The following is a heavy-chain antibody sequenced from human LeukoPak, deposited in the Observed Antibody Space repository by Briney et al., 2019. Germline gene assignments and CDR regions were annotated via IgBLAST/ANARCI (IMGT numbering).Heavy chain of an antibody. CDR3: ARGGPGYSSGWLWFDP. Sequence: GGSLRLSCAASGFTFSSYSMNWVRQAPGKGLGWVSSISSSSSYIYYADSVKGRFAISRDNAKNSLYLQMNSLRAEDTAVYYCARGGPGYSSGWLWFDPWGQGTLVTVSS. J-gene: IGHJ5*02. CDR1: GFTFSSYS. V-gene: IGHV3-21*01. CDR2: ISSSSSYI. D-gene: IGHD6-19*01.